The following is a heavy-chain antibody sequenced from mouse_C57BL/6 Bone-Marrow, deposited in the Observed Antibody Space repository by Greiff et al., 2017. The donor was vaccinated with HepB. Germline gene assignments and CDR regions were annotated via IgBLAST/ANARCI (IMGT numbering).Heavy chain of an antibody. CDR3: ARRSYYYGSSYRYYAMDY. Sequence: EVKLVESGGGLVQPGGSLKLSCAASGFTFSDYYMYWVRQTPEKRLEWVAYISNGGGSTYYPDTVKGRFTISRDNAKNTLYLQMSRLKSEDTAMYYCARRSYYYGSSYRYYAMDYWGQGTSVTVSS. J-gene: IGHJ4*01. D-gene: IGHD1-1*01. V-gene: IGHV5-12*01. CDR2: ISNGGGST. CDR1: GFTFSDYY.